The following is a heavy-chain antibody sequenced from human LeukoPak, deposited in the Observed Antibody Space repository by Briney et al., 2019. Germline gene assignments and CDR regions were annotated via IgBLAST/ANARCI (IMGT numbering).Heavy chain of an antibody. Sequence: SETLSLTCTVSSASIRSYYWSWIRQPAGKGLEWIGRVYASGNTKYNPSLNSRVTMSVDTSKNQFSLNLSSVTAADTAVYYCARSNSNGWYDIVSWGQGTLVTVSS. V-gene: IGHV4-4*07. D-gene: IGHD6-19*01. CDR2: VYASGNT. CDR1: SASIRSYY. CDR3: ARSNSNGWYDIVS. J-gene: IGHJ5*02.